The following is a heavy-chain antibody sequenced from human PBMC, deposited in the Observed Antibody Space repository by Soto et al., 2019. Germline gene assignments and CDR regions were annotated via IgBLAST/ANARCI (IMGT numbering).Heavy chain of an antibody. CDR1: GFTVSSKY. CDR2: IQSGGPT. CDR3: ARDDVLCDGGRCYGVPLDV. J-gene: IGHJ6*04. V-gene: IGHV3-66*01. Sequence: EVQLVESGGGLVQTGGSLRLSCAASGFTVSSKYMSWVRQAPGKGLEWVSLIQSGGPTYYADSVKGRFTISRDTSENTVHLQMDSLRAEDTAVYYCARDDVLCDGGRCYGVPLDVWGNGTTITVSS. D-gene: IGHD2-15*01.